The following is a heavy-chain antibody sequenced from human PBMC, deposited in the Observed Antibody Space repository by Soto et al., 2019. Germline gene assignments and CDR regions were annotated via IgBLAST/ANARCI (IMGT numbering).Heavy chain of an antibody. J-gene: IGHJ5*02. CDR3: AREDDYLNWFDP. D-gene: IGHD4-17*01. CDR1: GGSISSSSYY. CDR2: IYYSGST. Sequence: PSETLSLTCTVSGGSISSSSYYWGWIRQPPGKGLEWIGSIYYSGSTYYNPSLKSRVTISVDTSKNQFSLKLSSVTAADTAVYYCAREDDYLNWFDPWGQGTLVTVSS. V-gene: IGHV4-39*01.